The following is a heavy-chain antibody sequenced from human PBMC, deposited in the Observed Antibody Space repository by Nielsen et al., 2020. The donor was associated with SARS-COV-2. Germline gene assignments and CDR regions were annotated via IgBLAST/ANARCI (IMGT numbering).Heavy chain of an antibody. CDR2: INHSGST. CDR3: ARRSSSWYRVGMDV. D-gene: IGHD6-13*01. Sequence: ESLKISCAASGFTFSDYYMSWIRQPPGKGLEWIGEINHSGSTNYNPSLKSRVTISVDTSKNQFSLKLSSVTAADTAVYYCARRSSSWYRVGMDVWGQGTTVTVSS. V-gene: IGHV4-34*01. CDR1: GFTFSDYY. J-gene: IGHJ6*02.